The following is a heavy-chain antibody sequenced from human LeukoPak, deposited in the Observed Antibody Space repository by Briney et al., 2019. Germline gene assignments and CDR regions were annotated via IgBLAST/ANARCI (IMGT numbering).Heavy chain of an antibody. CDR2: IKSNSGDT. J-gene: IGHJ4*02. V-gene: IGHV1-2*02. CDR3: ARGAGSYDFWSGYYNDY. D-gene: IGHD3-3*01. CDR1: GYTYTGHY. Sequence: GASVKVSCKASGYTYTGHYMHWVRQDPGQGLEWMGWIKSNSGDTNYAQKFLGRVTMTRDTSINTAYMELSSLISDDTAVYYCARGAGSYDFWSGYYNDYWGQGTLVTVPS.